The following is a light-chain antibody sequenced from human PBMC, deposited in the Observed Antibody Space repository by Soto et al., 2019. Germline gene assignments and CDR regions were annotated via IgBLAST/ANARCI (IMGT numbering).Light chain of an antibody. CDR1: SSDVGAYPY. J-gene: IGLJ1*01. Sequence: QSVLTQPPSASGSPGQSVTIACTGTSSDVGAYPYVSWYQHHPGNAPKLMIFEVTKRPSGVPDRFSGSKSGNTASLTVSGLQAEDEAYYYCCSYAGSSTYVFGTRTKVTVL. CDR2: EVT. V-gene: IGLV2-8*01. CDR3: CSYAGSSTYV.